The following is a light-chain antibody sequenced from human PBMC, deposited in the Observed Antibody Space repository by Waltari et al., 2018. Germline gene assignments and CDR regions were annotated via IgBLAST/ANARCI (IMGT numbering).Light chain of an antibody. CDR1: QEISNY. CDR3: QQYKEYPFT. J-gene: IGKJ4*01. V-gene: IGKV1-16*02. CDR2: GAS. Sequence: DIQMTQSPSSLSASVGDRVTITCRASQEISNYLAWFQQKPGKAPKSLIYGASSLQSWVSSKFSGSGSGTDFTLPINSLQPEDIGIYYCQQYKEYPFTFGGGTKVEIK.